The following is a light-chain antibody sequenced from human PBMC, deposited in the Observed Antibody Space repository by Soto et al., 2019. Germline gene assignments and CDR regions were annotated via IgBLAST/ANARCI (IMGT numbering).Light chain of an antibody. V-gene: IGKV1-5*03. Sequence: DIQMTQSPSTLSTSVGDIVTITCRASQSISTWLAWYQEKSWKAPKLLIYEAYSLESGFPSRFSGSGSGTEFTITISSLQPDDFETYYCQQYKSYPFTLGGGTKVEIK. CDR3: QQYKSYPFT. CDR2: EAY. CDR1: QSISTW. J-gene: IGKJ4*01.